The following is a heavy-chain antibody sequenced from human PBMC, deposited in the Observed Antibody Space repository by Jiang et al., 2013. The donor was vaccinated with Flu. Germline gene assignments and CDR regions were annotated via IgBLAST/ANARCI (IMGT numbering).Heavy chain of an antibody. V-gene: IGHV1-8*01. D-gene: IGHD2-8*02. J-gene: IGHJ4*02. CDR3: ASYCTGGVCYGI. Sequence: SVKVSCKASGYTFTSYDINWVRQATGQGLEWMGWMNPNSGNTGYAQKFQGRVTMTRNTFISTAYMELSSLRSEDTAVYYCASYCTGGVCYGIWGQGTLVTVSS. CDR1: GYTFTSYD. CDR2: MNPNSGNT.